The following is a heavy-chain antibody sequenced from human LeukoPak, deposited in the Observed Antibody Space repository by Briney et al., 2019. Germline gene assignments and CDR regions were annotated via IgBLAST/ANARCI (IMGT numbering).Heavy chain of an antibody. V-gene: IGHV3-23*01. J-gene: IGHJ5*02. CDR2: ISGSGGST. CDR1: GFTFSSYA. D-gene: IGHD1-1*01. CDR3: ARIPTRTLNWFDP. Sequence: PGGSLRLSCAASGFTFSSYAMSWVRQAPGKGLEWVSAISGSGGSTYYADSVKGRFTISRDNSKNTLHLQMNSLRAEDTAVYYCARIPTRTLNWFDPWGQGTLVTVSS.